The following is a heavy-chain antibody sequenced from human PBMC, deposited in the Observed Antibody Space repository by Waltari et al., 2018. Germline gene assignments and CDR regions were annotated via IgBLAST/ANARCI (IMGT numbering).Heavy chain of an antibody. CDR3: AREDPTTVSGRGYYGMDV. V-gene: IGHV4-34*01. D-gene: IGHD4-4*01. CDR1: GGSFSGYY. Sequence: QVQLQQWGAGLLKPSETLSLTCAVYGGSFSGYYWSWIRQPPGKGRGWIGETNHSGSTNYNPSLKSRVTISVDTSKNQFSLKLSSVTAADTAVYYCAREDPTTVSGRGYYGMDVWGQGTTVTVSS. CDR2: TNHSGST. J-gene: IGHJ6*02.